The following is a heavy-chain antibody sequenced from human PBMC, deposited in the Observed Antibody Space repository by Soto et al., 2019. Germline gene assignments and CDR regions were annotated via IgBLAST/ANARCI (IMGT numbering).Heavy chain of an antibody. D-gene: IGHD3-22*01. CDR1: GFTFRNNV. CDR2: ITGSGRDT. V-gene: IGHV3-23*01. J-gene: IGHJ3*02. Sequence: GGSLRLSCAASGFTFRNNVLSWVRQAPGKGLDWVSGITGSGRDTYYADSVKGRFTISRDNAKNSLYLQMNSLRDEDTAVYYCARVYYDSSGENYDAFDIWGQGTMVIVSS. CDR3: ARVYYDSSGENYDAFDI.